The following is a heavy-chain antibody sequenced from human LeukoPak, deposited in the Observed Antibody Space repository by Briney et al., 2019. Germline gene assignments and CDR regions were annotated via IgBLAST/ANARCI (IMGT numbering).Heavy chain of an antibody. CDR1: GGSFSGYY. CDR3: ARAKYYYDSSGYYSYYFDY. D-gene: IGHD3-22*01. J-gene: IGHJ4*02. Sequence: SETLSLTCAVYGGSFSGYYWSWIRQPPGKGLEWTGEINHSGSTNYNPSLKSRVTISVDTSKNQFSLKLSSVTAADTAVYYCARAKYYYDSSGYYSYYFDYWGQGTLVTVSS. V-gene: IGHV4-34*01. CDR2: INHSGST.